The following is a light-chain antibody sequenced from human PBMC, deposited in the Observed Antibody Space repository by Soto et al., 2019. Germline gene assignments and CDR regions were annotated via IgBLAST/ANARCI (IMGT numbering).Light chain of an antibody. CDR2: RNN. V-gene: IGLV1-40*01. Sequence: QSVLTQPPSVSGAPGQRVIISCTGSSSNIGAGYDVHWYQQLPGTAPKLLIYRNNNRPSGVPDRFSGSKSGTSAYLAITGLQAEDETDYYCQSYDSSLSGVIFGGGTKLTVL. J-gene: IGLJ2*01. CDR1: SSNIGAGYD. CDR3: QSYDSSLSGVI.